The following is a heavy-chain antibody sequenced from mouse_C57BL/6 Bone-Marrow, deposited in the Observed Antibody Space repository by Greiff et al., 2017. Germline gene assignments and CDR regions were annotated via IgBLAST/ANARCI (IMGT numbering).Heavy chain of an antibody. CDR1: GFTFSSYG. CDR3: GRLKWAWFAY. Sequence: EVQLVESGGDLVKPGGSLKLSCAASGFTFSSYGMPWVRQTPDKRLEWVATISSGGSYTYYPDRVKGRFTISKDNAKNTLYLQMSSLKSEDAAMYYCGRLKWAWFAYWGQGTLVTVSA. V-gene: IGHV5-6*01. J-gene: IGHJ3*01. CDR2: ISSGGSYT.